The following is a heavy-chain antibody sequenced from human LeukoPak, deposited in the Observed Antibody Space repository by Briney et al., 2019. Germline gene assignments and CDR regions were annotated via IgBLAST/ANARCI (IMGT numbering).Heavy chain of an antibody. Sequence: SETLSLTCTASGGSISSSSAYWGWVRQPPGKGLEWIGSIYYSKNTYYNPSLKSRVTISADTSKNQFSLTLGSVSATNTAVYYCVSPRGFSYGYFDYWGQGTLVTVSS. D-gene: IGHD5-18*01. J-gene: IGHJ4*02. V-gene: IGHV4-39*01. CDR3: VSPRGFSYGYFDY. CDR1: GGSISSSSAY. CDR2: IYYSKNT.